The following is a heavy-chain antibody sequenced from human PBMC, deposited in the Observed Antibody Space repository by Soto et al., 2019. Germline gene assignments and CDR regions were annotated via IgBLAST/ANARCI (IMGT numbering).Heavy chain of an antibody. V-gene: IGHV4-31*03. J-gene: IGHJ5*02. Sequence: SETLSLTCTVSGGSISSGGYYWSWIRQHPGKGLEWIGYIYYSGSTYYNPSLKSRVTISVDTSKNQFSLKLSSVTAADTAVYYCARRQYQLLLSWFDPWGQGTLVTVPQ. CDR1: GGSISSGGYY. D-gene: IGHD2-2*01. CDR2: IYYSGST. CDR3: ARRQYQLLLSWFDP.